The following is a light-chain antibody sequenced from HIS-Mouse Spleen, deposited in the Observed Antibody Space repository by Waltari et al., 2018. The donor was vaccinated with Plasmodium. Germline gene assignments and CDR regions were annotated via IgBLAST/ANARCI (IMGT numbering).Light chain of an antibody. V-gene: IGLV2-23*01. CDR1: SSDVGRYNL. J-gene: IGLJ2*01. CDR3: CSYAGSRMV. CDR2: EGS. Sequence: QSALTQPASVSGSPGQSITISCTGTSSDVGRYNLISWYQQHPGKAPKLIIYEGSKRPSGVSNRFSGSKSGNTASLTISGLQAEDEADYYCCSYAGSRMVFGGGTKLTVL.